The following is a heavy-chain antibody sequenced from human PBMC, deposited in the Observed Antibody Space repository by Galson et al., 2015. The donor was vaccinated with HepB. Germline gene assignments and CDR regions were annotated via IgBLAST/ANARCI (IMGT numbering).Heavy chain of an antibody. J-gene: IGHJ4*02. Sequence: SLRLSCAASGFTFSTYSMNWVRQAPGKGLEWVSSISSSSSYIYYADSVKGRFSISRDNAKNSLYLQMNSLRAEDTAVYYCATTGGGKALAEPDYWGQGTQVTVSS. V-gene: IGHV3-21*01. CDR2: ISSSSSYI. CDR3: ATTGGGKALAEPDY. D-gene: IGHD3-16*01. CDR1: GFTFSTYS.